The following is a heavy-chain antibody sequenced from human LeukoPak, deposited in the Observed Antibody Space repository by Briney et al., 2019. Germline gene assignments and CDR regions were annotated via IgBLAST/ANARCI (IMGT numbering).Heavy chain of an antibody. J-gene: IGHJ6*03. CDR1: GYTLTGYY. Sequence: ASVKVSCKASGYTLTGYYMHWVRQAPGQGLEWMGWINPNSGGTNYAQKFQGRVTMTRDTSISTAYMELSRLRSDDTAVYYCARGIGDSDSYYYYMDVWGKGTTVTVSS. CDR3: ARGIGDSDSYYYYMDV. CDR2: INPNSGGT. V-gene: IGHV1-2*02. D-gene: IGHD3-10*01.